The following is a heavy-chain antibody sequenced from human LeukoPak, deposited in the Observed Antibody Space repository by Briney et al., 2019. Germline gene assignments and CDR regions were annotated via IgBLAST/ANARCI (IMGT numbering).Heavy chain of an antibody. CDR1: GGSFSGYY. D-gene: IGHD3-10*01. V-gene: IGHV4-34*01. CDR3: ARMRDYYGSGSYYNSSYPSSWYFDL. CDR2: INHSGST. Sequence: PSETLSLTCAVCGGSFSGYYWSWIRQPPGKGLEWIGEINHSGSTNYNPSLKSRVTISVDTSKNQFSLKLSSVTAADTAVYYCARMRDYYGSGSYYNSSYPSSWYFDLWGRGTLVAVSS. J-gene: IGHJ2*01.